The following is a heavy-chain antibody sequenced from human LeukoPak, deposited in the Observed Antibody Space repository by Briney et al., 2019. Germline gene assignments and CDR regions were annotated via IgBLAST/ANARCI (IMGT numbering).Heavy chain of an antibody. D-gene: IGHD6-19*01. Sequence: GGSLRLSCVASGFIFSNYAMTWVRQAPGKGLEWVSAMSPSGESTNYADSVQGRFTISRDNSKNTLYLQMNNLRADDTAVYYCAKGRPPYRRGGWFLFYFDQWGQGTLVTVSS. CDR3: AKGRPPYRRGGWFLFYFDQ. V-gene: IGHV3-23*01. J-gene: IGHJ4*02. CDR1: GFIFSNYA. CDR2: MSPSGEST.